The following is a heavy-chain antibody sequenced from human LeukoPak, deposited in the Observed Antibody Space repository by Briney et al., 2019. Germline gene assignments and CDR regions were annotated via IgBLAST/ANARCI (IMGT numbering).Heavy chain of an antibody. CDR3: AIAGKYYDFWSRYSPTFDY. J-gene: IGHJ4*02. CDR1: GYTFTSYG. D-gene: IGHD3-3*01. V-gene: IGHV1-18*01. Sequence: ASVKVSCKASGYTFTSYGISWVRQAPGQGLEWMGWISAYNGNTNYAQKLQGRVTMTTETSTSTAYMELRSLRSDDTAVYYCAIAGKYYDFWSRYSPTFDYWGQGTLVTVSS. CDR2: ISAYNGNT.